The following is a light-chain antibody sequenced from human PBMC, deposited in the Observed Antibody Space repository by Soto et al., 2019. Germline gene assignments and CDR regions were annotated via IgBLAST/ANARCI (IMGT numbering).Light chain of an antibody. CDR1: NSDIGSYNY. J-gene: IGLJ3*02. CDR2: EVN. CDR3: SSYAGSNIYVV. Sequence: QSVLTQPASVSGSPGQSITISCTGTNSDIGSYNYVSWYQHHPGKAPKLMLYEVNTRPSGVPDRFSGSKSGNTASLTVSGLQAEDEADYYCSSYAGSNIYVVFGGGTKLTVL. V-gene: IGLV2-8*01.